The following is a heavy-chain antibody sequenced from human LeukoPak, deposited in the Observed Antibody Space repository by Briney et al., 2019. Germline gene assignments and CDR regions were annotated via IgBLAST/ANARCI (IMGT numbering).Heavy chain of an antibody. J-gene: IGHJ4*02. D-gene: IGHD6-19*01. CDR2: INPNSGGT. Sequence: ASVKVSCKASGYTFTGYYRHWVRQAPGQGLEWMGWINPNSGGTNYAQKFQGRVTMTRDTSISTAYMELSRLRSDDTAVYYCARDDSIEQWLVPFDYWGQGTLVTVSS. CDR3: ARDDSIEQWLVPFDY. V-gene: IGHV1-2*02. CDR1: GYTFTGYY.